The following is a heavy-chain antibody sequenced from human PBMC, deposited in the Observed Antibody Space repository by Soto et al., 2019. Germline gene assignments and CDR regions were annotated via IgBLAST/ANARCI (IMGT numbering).Heavy chain of an antibody. D-gene: IGHD3-3*01. V-gene: IGHV3-23*01. CDR1: GFTFSSYA. Sequence: GGSLRLSCAASGFTFSSYAMSWVRQAPGKGLEWVSAISGSGGSTYYADSVKGRFTISRDNSKNTLYLQMNSLRAEDTAVYYCAKDLIPPPNYDFWSGYYTGPNWFDPWGQGTLVTVSS. CDR3: AKDLIPPPNYDFWSGYYTGPNWFDP. CDR2: ISGSGGST. J-gene: IGHJ5*02.